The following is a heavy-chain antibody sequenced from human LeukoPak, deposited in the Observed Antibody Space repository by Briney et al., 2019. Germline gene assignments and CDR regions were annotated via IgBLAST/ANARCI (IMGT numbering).Heavy chain of an antibody. J-gene: IGHJ6*03. V-gene: IGHV4-61*02. CDR2: IYTSGST. D-gene: IGHD5-12*01. CDR1: GGSISSGDNY. Sequence: PSQTLSLTCTVSGGSISSGDNYWSWIRQPAGKGLDWIGRIYTSGSTNYNPSLKSRVTISVDTSKNQFSLKLSPVTAADTAVYYCARVGIVAPGGYYYYYMDVWGKGTTVTISS. CDR3: ARVGIVAPGGYYYYYMDV.